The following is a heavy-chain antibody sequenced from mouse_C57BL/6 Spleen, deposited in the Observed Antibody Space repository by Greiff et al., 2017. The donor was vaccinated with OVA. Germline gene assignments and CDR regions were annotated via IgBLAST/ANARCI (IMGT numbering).Heavy chain of an antibody. CDR1: GFTFSDYG. Sequence: EVQVVESGGGLVKPGGSLKLSCAASGFTFSDYGMHWVRQAPEKGLEWVAYISSGSSTIYYADTVKGRFTISRDNAKNTLFLQMTSLRSEDTAMYYCARPGNYGNYVYFFDYWGQGTTLTVSS. J-gene: IGHJ2*01. V-gene: IGHV5-17*01. CDR3: ARPGNYGNYVYFFDY. CDR2: ISSGSSTI. D-gene: IGHD2-1*01.